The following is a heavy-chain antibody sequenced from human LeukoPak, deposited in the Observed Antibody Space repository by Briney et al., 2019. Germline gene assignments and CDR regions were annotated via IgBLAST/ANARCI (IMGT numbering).Heavy chain of an antibody. Sequence: RSETLSLTCAVYGGSFSGYYWSWIRQPPGKGLEWIGEINHSGSTNYNPSLKSRVTISVDTSKNQFSLKLSSVTAADTAVYYCARDQSGAFDYWGQGTLVTVSS. CDR3: ARDQSGAFDY. CDR1: GGSFSGYY. J-gene: IGHJ4*02. D-gene: IGHD2-15*01. V-gene: IGHV4-34*01. CDR2: INHSGST.